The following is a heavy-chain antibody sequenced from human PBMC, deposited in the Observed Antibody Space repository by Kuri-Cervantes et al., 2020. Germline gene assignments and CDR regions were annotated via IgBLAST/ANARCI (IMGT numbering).Heavy chain of an antibody. J-gene: IGHJ5*02. Sequence: SETLSLTCTVSGGSISSGDYYWSWIRQPPGKGLEWIGYIYYSGSTYYNPSLKSRVTISVDTSKNQFSLKLSSVTAADTAVYYCARWGYGSGSHRGYDPWGHGILVTVSS. D-gene: IGHD3-10*01. CDR3: ARWGYGSGSHRGYDP. V-gene: IGHV4-30-4*01. CDR1: GGSISSGDYY. CDR2: IYYSGST.